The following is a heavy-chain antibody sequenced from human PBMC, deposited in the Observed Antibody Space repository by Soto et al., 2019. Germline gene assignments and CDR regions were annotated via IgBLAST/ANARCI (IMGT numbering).Heavy chain of an antibody. D-gene: IGHD6-19*01. Sequence: SETLSLTCTVSGGSISSGGYSWSWIRQPPGKGLEWIGYIYHSGSTYYNPSLKSRVTISVDRSKNQFSLKLSSVTAADTAVYYCASEAGTPYYYYGMDVWGQGTTVTVSS. CDR3: ASEAGTPYYYYGMDV. J-gene: IGHJ6*02. V-gene: IGHV4-30-2*01. CDR2: IYHSGST. CDR1: GGSISSGGYS.